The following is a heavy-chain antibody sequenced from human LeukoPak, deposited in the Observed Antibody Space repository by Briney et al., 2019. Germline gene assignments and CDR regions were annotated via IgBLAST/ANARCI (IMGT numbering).Heavy chain of an antibody. CDR2: ISNDGRST. V-gene: IGHV3-64D*09. Sequence: GGSLRLSCSASGFTFSNYAMHWVRQAPGKGLEYVSVISNDGRSTYYADSLNGRFTISRDNSKNTLYLQMGSLRAEDTAVYYCVKNRRIAAAGPDFDYWGQGTLVNVSS. CDR1: GFTFSNYA. J-gene: IGHJ4*02. CDR3: VKNRRIAAAGPDFDY. D-gene: IGHD6-13*01.